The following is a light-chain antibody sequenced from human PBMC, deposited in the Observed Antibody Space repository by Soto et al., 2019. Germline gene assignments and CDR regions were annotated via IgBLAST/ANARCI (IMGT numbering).Light chain of an antibody. J-gene: IGLJ2*01. CDR2: DNS. Sequence: QSVLTHPPSVSGAPGQKVTISWAGSSTNIGNNYVTWYQHLPGTAPKLLIYDNSERPSGIPDRFSGSKSGTSATLGITGLQTGDEADYYCGTWDSSLSAGVFGGGTKVTVL. CDR1: STNIGNNY. CDR3: GTWDSSLSAGV. V-gene: IGLV1-51*01.